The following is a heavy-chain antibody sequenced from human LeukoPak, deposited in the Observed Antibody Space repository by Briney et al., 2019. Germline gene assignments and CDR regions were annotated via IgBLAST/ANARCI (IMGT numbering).Heavy chain of an antibody. J-gene: IGHJ6*04. V-gene: IGHV3-30*18. CDR1: GFTFSSYG. Sequence: GGSLRLSCAASGFTFSSYGMHWVRHPPGKGLDWVAFISYDGSNKYYADSVKVRFTISRDNSKNTLYLQMNSLRAEDTAVYYCAKDLASTSRGYNYGMDVWGKGTTVTVSS. D-gene: IGHD5-24*01. CDR2: ISYDGSNK. CDR3: AKDLASTSRGYNYGMDV.